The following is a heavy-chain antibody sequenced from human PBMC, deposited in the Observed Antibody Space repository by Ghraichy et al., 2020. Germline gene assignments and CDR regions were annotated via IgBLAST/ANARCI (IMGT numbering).Heavy chain of an antibody. CDR2: IYYSGST. CDR1: GGSISSYY. D-gene: IGHD5-12*01. V-gene: IGHV4-59*08. Sequence: SETLSLTCTVSGGSISSYYWSWIRQPPGKGLEWIGYIYYSGSTNYNPSLKSRVTISVDTSKNQFSLKLSSVTAADTAVYYCARHRRGYAEVYFDYWGQGTLVTVSS. J-gene: IGHJ4*02. CDR3: ARHRRGYAEVYFDY.